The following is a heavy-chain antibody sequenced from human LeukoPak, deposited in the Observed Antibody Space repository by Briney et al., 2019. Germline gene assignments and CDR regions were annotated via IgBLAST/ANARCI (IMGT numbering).Heavy chain of an antibody. CDR1: GGTFSSYA. CDR3: ARDRAAAAYDAFDI. Sequence: SVKVSCKASGGTFSSYAISWVRQAPGQGLELMGGIIPIFGTANYAQKFQGRVTITADESTSTAYMELSSLRSEDTAVYYCARDRAAAAYDAFDIWGQGTMVTVSS. J-gene: IGHJ3*02. CDR2: IIPIFGTA. V-gene: IGHV1-69*01. D-gene: IGHD6-13*01.